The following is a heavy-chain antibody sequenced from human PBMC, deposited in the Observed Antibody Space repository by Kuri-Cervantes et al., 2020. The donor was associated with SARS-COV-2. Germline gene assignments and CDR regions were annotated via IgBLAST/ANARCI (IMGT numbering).Heavy chain of an antibody. CDR3: ASDPVDTAKDSDYYYGMDV. CDR2: ISSSSSYI. J-gene: IGHJ6*02. V-gene: IGHV3-21*01. Sequence: GESLKISCAASGFTFSSYSMNWVRQAPGKGLEWVSSISSSSSYIYYADSVKGRFTISRDNAKNSLYLQMNSLRAEDTAVYYCASDPVDTAKDSDYYYGMDVWGQGTTVTSP. CDR1: GFTFSSYS. D-gene: IGHD5-18*01.